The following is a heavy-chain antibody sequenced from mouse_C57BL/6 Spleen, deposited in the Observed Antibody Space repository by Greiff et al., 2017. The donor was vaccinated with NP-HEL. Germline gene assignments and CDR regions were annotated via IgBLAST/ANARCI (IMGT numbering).Heavy chain of an antibody. V-gene: IGHV5-17*01. CDR2: ISSGSSTI. CDR3: ARHSNYGYAMDY. Sequence: EVKVVESGGGLVKPGGSLKLSCAASGFTFSDYGMHWVRQAPEKGLEWVAYISSGSSTIYYADTVKGRFTISRDNAKNTLFLQMTSLRSEDTAMYYCARHSNYGYAMDYWGQGTSVTVSS. J-gene: IGHJ4*01. CDR1: GFTFSDYG. D-gene: IGHD2-5*01.